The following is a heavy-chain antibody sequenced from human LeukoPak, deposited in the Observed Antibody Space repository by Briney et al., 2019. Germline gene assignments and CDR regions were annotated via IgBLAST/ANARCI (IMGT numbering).Heavy chain of an antibody. V-gene: IGHV1-69*05. Sequence: GASVKVSCKASGGTFSSYAISWVRQAPGQGLEWMGGIIPIFGTANYAQKFQGRVTITTDESTSTAYMELSSLRSEDTAVYYCARDRDSSGSAYFDYWGQGTLVTVSS. CDR3: ARDRDSSGSAYFDY. J-gene: IGHJ4*02. CDR1: GGTFSSYA. CDR2: IIPIFGTA. D-gene: IGHD3-22*01.